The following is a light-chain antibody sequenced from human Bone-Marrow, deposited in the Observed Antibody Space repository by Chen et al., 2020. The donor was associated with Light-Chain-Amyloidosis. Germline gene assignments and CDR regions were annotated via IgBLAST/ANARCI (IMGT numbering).Light chain of an antibody. V-gene: IGLV3-21*02. Sequence: SYVLTQPSSVSVAPGQTATIAWGGNNIGSTSVHWYQQTPGQAPLLVVYDDSDRPSGIPERLSGSNSGNTATLTISRVGDGDEADYYCQVWDRSSDRPVFGGGTKLTVL. CDR2: DDS. CDR1: NIGSTS. J-gene: IGLJ3*02. CDR3: QVWDRSSDRPV.